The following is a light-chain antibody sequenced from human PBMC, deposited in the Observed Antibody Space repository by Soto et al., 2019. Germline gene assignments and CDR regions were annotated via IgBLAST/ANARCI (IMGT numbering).Light chain of an antibody. J-gene: IGKJ4*01. Sequence: ENVLTQSPGTLSLSPEERATLSCRASQSVSTSSLAWYQQKPRQAPRLLIYRSSSRATGIPDRFSGSGSGADFTLTINGLEPEDFAVYYCHPYGNSLTFGGGTKGEIK. CDR1: QSVSTSS. V-gene: IGKV3-20*01. CDR3: HPYGNSLT. CDR2: RSS.